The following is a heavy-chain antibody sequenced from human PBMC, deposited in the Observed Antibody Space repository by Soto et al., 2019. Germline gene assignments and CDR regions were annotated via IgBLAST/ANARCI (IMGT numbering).Heavy chain of an antibody. J-gene: IGHJ4*02. CDR2: IYYSGST. CDR3: ARTLYSYGPRFDY. D-gene: IGHD5-18*01. CDR1: GGSISSYY. V-gene: IGHV4-59*01. Sequence: SETLSLTCTVSGGSISSYYWSWIRQPPGKGLEWIGYIYYSGSTNYNPSLKSRVTISVDTSKNQFPLKLSSVTAADTAVYYCARTLYSYGPRFDYWGQGTLVTVSS.